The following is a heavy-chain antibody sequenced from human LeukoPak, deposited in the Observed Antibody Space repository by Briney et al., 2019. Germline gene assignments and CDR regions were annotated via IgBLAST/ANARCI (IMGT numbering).Heavy chain of an antibody. CDR1: GYTLTELS. CDR3: AREPERLPRDGYNSLTRFDP. CDR2: FDPEDGEI. J-gene: IGHJ5*02. V-gene: IGHV1-24*01. D-gene: IGHD5-24*01. Sequence: ASVKVSCKVSGYTLTELSMHWVRQAPGKWLEWMGGFDPEDGEIMYAQKSQGRVTMTEDTSTDTAYMGLSSLRSEDTAVYYCAREPERLPRDGYNSLTRFDPWGQGTLVTVSS.